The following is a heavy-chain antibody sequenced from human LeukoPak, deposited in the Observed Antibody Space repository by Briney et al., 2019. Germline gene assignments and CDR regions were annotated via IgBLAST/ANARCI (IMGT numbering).Heavy chain of an antibody. D-gene: IGHD3-10*01. CDR1: GFTLSSYW. V-gene: IGHV3-23*01. CDR3: AKSLDRKSWFVFRH. J-gene: IGHJ1*01. Sequence: GGSLRLSCSASGFTLSSYWMHWVRQAPGKGLEWVSGISGSGTSTYYADSVKGRFTTSRDSSKNTVFLQMNSLRAEDTAIYYCAKSLDRKSWFVFRHWGQGTLVTVSS. CDR2: ISGSGTST.